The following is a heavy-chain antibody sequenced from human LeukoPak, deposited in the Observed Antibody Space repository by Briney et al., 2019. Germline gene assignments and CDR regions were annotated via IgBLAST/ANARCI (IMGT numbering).Heavy chain of an antibody. CDR3: ARPYPPGDSDY. Sequence: SETLSLTCAVYGGSFSGYYWSWIRQPPGKGLEWIGEINHSGSTNYNPSLKSRVTISVDTSKNQFSLKLSSVTAADTAVYCCARPYPPGDSDYWGQGTLVTVSS. D-gene: IGHD7-27*01. V-gene: IGHV4-34*01. CDR1: GGSFSGYY. CDR2: INHSGST. J-gene: IGHJ4*02.